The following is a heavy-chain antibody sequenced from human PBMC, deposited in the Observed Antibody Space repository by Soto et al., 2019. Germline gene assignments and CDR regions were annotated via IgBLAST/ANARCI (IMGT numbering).Heavy chain of an antibody. D-gene: IGHD5-18*01. CDR3: GGSRNSYGYDS. V-gene: IGHV3-11*01. Sequence: GGSLRLSCAASGFTFSDYYMIWIRQAPGKGLEWVSYINPRGGTIYYADSVKGRFTISRDNAKNSLYLQMNSLRAEDTAVYYCGGSRNSYGYDSWGQGTLVTVSS. CDR2: INPRGGTI. J-gene: IGHJ4*02. CDR1: GFTFSDYY.